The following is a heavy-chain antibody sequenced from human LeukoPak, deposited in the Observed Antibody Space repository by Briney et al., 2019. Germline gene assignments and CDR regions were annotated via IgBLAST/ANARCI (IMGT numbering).Heavy chain of an antibody. CDR2: IYHSGST. CDR1: GGSISSGGYY. V-gene: IGHV4-30-2*01. J-gene: IGHJ4*02. Sequence: SETLSLTCTVSGGSISSGGYYWSWIRQPPGKGLEWIGYIYHSGSTYYNPSLKSRVTISVDRSKNQFSLKLSSVTAADTAVYYCARLLLRYSYGGPHYFDYWGQGTLVTVSS. CDR3: ARLLLRYSYGGPHYFDY. D-gene: IGHD5-18*01.